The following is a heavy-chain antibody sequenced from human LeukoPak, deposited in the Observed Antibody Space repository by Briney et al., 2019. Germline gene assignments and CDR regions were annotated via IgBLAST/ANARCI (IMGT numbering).Heavy chain of an antibody. J-gene: IGHJ6*04. CDR3: ARHRRFGDLSSYYYGMDV. CDR1: GGSISSSSYY. Sequence: SETLSLTCTVSGGSISSSSYYWSWIRQPPGTGLEWIGEINHSGSTNHNPPLKSRVTISVDTSKNQFSLKLTSVTASDTAVYYCARHRRFGDLSSYYYGMDVWGKGTTVTVSS. CDR2: INHSGST. D-gene: IGHD3-10*01. V-gene: IGHV4-39*01.